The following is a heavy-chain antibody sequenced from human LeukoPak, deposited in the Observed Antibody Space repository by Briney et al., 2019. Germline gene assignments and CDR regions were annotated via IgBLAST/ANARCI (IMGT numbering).Heavy chain of an antibody. CDR3: ARDSFSSGYDSFDY. V-gene: IGHV3-21*01. D-gene: IGHD5-12*01. J-gene: IGHJ4*02. Sequence: GGSLRLSCAASGFTFSSYSMNWVRQAPGKGLEWVSSISSSSSYIYYADSVKGRFTISRDNAKNSLYLQMNSLRAEDTAVYYCARDSFSSGYDSFDYWGQGTLVTVSS. CDR1: GFTFSSYS. CDR2: ISSSSSYI.